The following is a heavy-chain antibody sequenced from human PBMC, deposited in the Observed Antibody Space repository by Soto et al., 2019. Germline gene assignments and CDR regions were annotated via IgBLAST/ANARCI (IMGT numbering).Heavy chain of an antibody. CDR3: AHVLVVVANYGMDV. Sequence: QITLKESGPTLVKPTQTLTLTCTFSGFSLSTSGVGVGWIRQPPGKALEWLALIYWDDDKRYSPSLTSRLTITNDTPKNQVGPTMTNMDPVDTATYYCAHVLVVVANYGMDVWGQGTTVTVSS. CDR2: IYWDDDK. V-gene: IGHV2-5*02. CDR1: GFSLSTSGVG. J-gene: IGHJ6*02. D-gene: IGHD2-15*01.